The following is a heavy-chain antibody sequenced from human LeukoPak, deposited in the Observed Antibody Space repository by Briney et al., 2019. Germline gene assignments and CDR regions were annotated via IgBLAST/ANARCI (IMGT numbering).Heavy chain of an antibody. J-gene: IGHJ5*02. Sequence: PSGTLSLTCAVSDGSISSSNWWSWVRQPPGKGLEWIGYIYYSGSTNYNPSLKSRVTISVDTSKNQSSLKLSSVTAADTAVYYCARGGYCSSTSCWYWFDPWGQGTLVTVSS. V-gene: IGHV4-4*02. CDR2: IYYSGST. CDR1: DGSISSSNW. D-gene: IGHD2-2*01. CDR3: ARGGYCSSTSCWYWFDP.